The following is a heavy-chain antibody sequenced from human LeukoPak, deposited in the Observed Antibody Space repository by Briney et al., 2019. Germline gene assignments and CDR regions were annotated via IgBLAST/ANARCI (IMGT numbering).Heavy chain of an antibody. CDR2: ISFDGSNK. CDR3: AKDEDTTMILGY. D-gene: IGHD5-18*01. Sequence: GGSLRLSCAASGFTFSNYGMHWVRQAPGKGLEWVAVISFDGSNKYYADSVKGRFTISRDNSKNTLYLQMNSLRAEDTAVYYCAKDEDTTMILGYWGQGTLVTVSS. CDR1: GFTFSNYG. J-gene: IGHJ4*02. V-gene: IGHV3-30*18.